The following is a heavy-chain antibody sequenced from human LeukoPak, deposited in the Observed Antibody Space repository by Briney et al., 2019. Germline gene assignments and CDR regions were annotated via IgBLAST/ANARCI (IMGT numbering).Heavy chain of an antibody. V-gene: IGHV3-33*01. J-gene: IGHJ5*02. CDR3: ARDFGDTGYDRGWFDP. D-gene: IGHD5-12*01. CDR1: GFTFSNYG. CDR2: IWYDGSNK. Sequence: GGSLRLSCVASGFTFSNYGMHWVRQAPGKGLEWVAGIWYDGSNKYYIESVEGRFTISRDNPMNTVYLQMDSLRAEDTAVYYCARDFGDTGYDRGWFDPWGQGTLVTVSS.